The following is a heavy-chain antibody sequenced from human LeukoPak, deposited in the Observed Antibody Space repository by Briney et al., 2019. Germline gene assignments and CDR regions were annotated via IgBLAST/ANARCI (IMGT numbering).Heavy chain of an antibody. D-gene: IGHD6-19*01. CDR1: GFTFSSYA. J-gene: IGHJ3*01. CDR3: AKGGQWLVV. Sequence: GGSLRLSCAASGFTFSSYAVTWVRQAPGKGLEWVSVISGSGDNTYYADSVKGRFTVSRDNSKNTLYLQMNSLRAGDTAVYYCAKGGQWLVVWGQGTMVTVSS. CDR2: ISGSGDNT. V-gene: IGHV3-23*01.